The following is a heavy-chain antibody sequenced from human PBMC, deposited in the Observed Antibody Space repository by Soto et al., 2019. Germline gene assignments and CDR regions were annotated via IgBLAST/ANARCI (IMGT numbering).Heavy chain of an antibody. CDR1: GFSLSNARMG. D-gene: IGHD3-22*01. Sequence: QVTLKESGPVLVKPTETLTLTCTVSGFSLSNARMGVSWIRQPPGKALEWLAHIFSNDEKSYSTSLKSRLTNSKDTSKSQVVLTMTNMDPVDTATYYCARMIYDSSGYYQYYYYYGMDVWGQGTTVTVSS. J-gene: IGHJ6*02. CDR3: ARMIYDSSGYYQYYYYYGMDV. V-gene: IGHV2-26*01. CDR2: IFSNDEK.